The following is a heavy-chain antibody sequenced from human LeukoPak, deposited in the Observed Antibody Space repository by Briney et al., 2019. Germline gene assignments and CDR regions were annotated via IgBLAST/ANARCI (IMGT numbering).Heavy chain of an antibody. V-gene: IGHV4-39*01. Sequence: SETLSLTCTISGGSIRTSSYYWGWIRQPPGKGLEWIGSIFYSGSTYYNPSLKSRVTTSVDTSKNQFSLNLSSVTAADTAVYYCARPATVTTSFWYFDLWGRGTLVTVSS. D-gene: IGHD4-17*01. J-gene: IGHJ2*01. CDR2: IFYSGST. CDR1: GGSIRTSSYY. CDR3: ARPATVTTSFWYFDL.